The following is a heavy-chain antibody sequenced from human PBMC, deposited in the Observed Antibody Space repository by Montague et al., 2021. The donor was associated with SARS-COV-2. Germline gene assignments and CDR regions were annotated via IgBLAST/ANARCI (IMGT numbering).Heavy chain of an antibody. D-gene: IGHD3-10*01. J-gene: IGHJ4*02. Sequence: PALVKPTQTLTLTCTFSGFSLRSDDEGVAWIRQSPGQALEWLAVIYWNGDKRYSHYLQRRLTITKDTSENQVVLTMTNMDPVDTATYYCAHRGMIRGLIFDYWGQGTLVTVSS. CDR1: GFSLRSDDEG. CDR3: AHRGMIRGLIFDY. CDR2: IYWNGDK. V-gene: IGHV2-5*01.